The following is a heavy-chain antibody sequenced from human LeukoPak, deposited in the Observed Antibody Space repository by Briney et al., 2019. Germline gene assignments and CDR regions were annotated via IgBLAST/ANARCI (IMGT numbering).Heavy chain of an antibody. V-gene: IGHV4-59*01. CDR2: IYYSGST. D-gene: IGHD6-19*01. CDR1: GGSISSYY. Sequence: SETLSLTCTVSGGSISSYYWSWIRQPPGKGLEWIGYIYYSGSTNYNPSFKSRVTISVDTSKNQFSLKLSSVTAADTAVYYCARAYPAVAGTRWFDPWGQGTLVTVSS. J-gene: IGHJ5*02. CDR3: ARAYPAVAGTRWFDP.